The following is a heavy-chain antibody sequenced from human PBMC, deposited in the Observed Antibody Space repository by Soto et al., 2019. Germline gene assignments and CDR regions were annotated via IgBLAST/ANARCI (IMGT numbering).Heavy chain of an antibody. CDR2: IIPIFGTA. J-gene: IGHJ6*02. CDR3: PRHVTAAGYYYGMDA. Sequence: QVQLVQSGAEVKKPGSSVKVSCKASGGTFSSYAISWVRQAPGQGLEWVGGIIPIFGTANYAQKFQGRVTITADESTSTAYMEMSSLRSEDTAVYYCPRHVTAAGYYYGMDAWGQGTTVTVSS. D-gene: IGHD2-2*01. V-gene: IGHV1-69*12. CDR1: GGTFSSYA.